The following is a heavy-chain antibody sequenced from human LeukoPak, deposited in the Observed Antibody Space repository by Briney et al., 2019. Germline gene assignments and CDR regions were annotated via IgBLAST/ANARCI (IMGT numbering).Heavy chain of an antibody. CDR2: INHTGST. J-gene: IGHJ4*02. V-gene: IGHV4-34*01. Sequence: SETLSLTCAVLRGSLLVYCWSWIRQTPGKGLEWIGEINHTGSTKYNPSLKNRVTISVERSKNQFSLKLSSMTAADTAVYYRANATITVVGVVIALFDYWGQGTLVTVSS. CDR1: RGSLLVYC. D-gene: IGHD3-3*01. CDR3: ANATITVVGVVIALFDY.